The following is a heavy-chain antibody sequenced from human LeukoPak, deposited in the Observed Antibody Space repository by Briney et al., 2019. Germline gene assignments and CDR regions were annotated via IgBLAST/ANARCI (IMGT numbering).Heavy chain of an antibody. CDR2: IYPGDSDT. D-gene: IGHD3-22*01. CDR1: GYSFTSYR. CDR3: ARTAYYYDSSGYYSFDY. J-gene: IGHJ4*02. Sequence: GESLKISCKGSGYSFTSYRIGWVRQMPGKGLEWMGIIYPGDSDTRYSPSFQGQVTISADKPISTAYLQWSSLKASDTAMYYCARTAYYYDSSGYYSFDYWGQGTLVTVSS. V-gene: IGHV5-51*04.